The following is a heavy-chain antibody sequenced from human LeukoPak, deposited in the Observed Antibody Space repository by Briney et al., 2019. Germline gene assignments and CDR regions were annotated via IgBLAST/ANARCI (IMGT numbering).Heavy chain of an antibody. CDR1: GDSISSSYY. CDR2: IYYRGST. J-gene: IGHJ6*03. CDR3: ARGYCSGGSCYSYYYYNYMDV. Sequence: SETLSLTCTVSGDSISSSYYWGWIRQPPGKGLEWIGSIYYRGSTYYNPSLKSRVTISVDTSKNQFSLKLSSVTAADTAVYYCARGYCSGGSCYSYYYYNYMDVWGKGTTVTVSS. D-gene: IGHD2-15*01. V-gene: IGHV4-39*07.